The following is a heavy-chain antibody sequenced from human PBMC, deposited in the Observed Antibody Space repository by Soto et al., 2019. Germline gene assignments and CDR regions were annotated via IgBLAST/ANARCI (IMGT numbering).Heavy chain of an antibody. CDR2: IKSKTDGGTT. Sequence: GGSLRLSCAASGFTFSNAWMNWVRQAPGKGLEWVGRIKSKTDGGTTDYAAPVKGRFTISRDDSKNALYLQMNSLKTEDTAVYYCTTDEEVLLREYYFDYWGQGTLVTVSS. CDR1: GFTFSNAW. CDR3: TTDEEVLLREYYFDY. V-gene: IGHV3-15*07. J-gene: IGHJ4*02. D-gene: IGHD3-10*01.